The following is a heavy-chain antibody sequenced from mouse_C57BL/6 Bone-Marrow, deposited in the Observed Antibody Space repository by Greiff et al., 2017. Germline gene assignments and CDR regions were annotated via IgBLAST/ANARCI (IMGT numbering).Heavy chain of an antibody. CDR2: IYPGGGYT. Sequence: QVQLQQSGAELVRPGTSVKMSCKASGYTFTNYWIGWAKQRPGHGLEWIGDIYPGGGYTNYNEKFKGKDTLTADKSSSTAYMQFSSLTSEDSAIYYCARSGAWAGFAYWGQGTLVTVSA. D-gene: IGHD3-2*02. J-gene: IGHJ3*01. CDR1: GYTFTNYW. CDR3: ARSGAWAGFAY. V-gene: IGHV1-63*01.